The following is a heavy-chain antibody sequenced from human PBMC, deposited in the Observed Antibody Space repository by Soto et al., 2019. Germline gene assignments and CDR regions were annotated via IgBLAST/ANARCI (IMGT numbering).Heavy chain of an antibody. CDR2: TIPLLNVA. CDR3: ARDSPIGSTFSGYDAIDS. V-gene: IGHV1-69*08. J-gene: IGHJ4*02. D-gene: IGHD5-12*01. CDR1: GGTFSTST. Sequence: QVQLVQSGAEVKKPGSSVKVSCKASGGTFSTSTFTWVRQAPGQGLEWMGRTIPLLNVADYAQDFQGRLTITAXKXTXTXYMELTSLTSKDTAVYYCARDSPIGSTFSGYDAIDSWGQGTLVTVSS.